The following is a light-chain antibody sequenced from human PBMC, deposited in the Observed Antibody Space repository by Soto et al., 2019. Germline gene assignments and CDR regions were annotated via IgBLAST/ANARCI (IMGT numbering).Light chain of an antibody. Sequence: EIVLTQSPGTLSLSPGERATLSCRASQSFTSTSLAWYQQKPGQAPRLLISGASRRAAGIPDRFSGSGSGTDFTLTISRLESEDIAVYYCQQRSNSPPFTFGPGTKVDIK. CDR2: GAS. V-gene: IGKV3D-20*02. CDR3: QQRSNSPPFT. CDR1: QSFTSTS. J-gene: IGKJ3*01.